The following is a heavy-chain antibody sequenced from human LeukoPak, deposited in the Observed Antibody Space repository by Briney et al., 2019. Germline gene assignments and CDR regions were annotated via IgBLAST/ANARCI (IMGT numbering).Heavy chain of an antibody. CDR3: AGCQGDDNWFDP. Sequence: SVKVSCKASGGTFISYAISWVRQAPGQGLEWMGGVIPIFGTANYAQKFQGRVTITADESTSTAYMELSSLRSEDTAVYYCAGCQGDDNWFDPWGQGTLVTVSS. J-gene: IGHJ5*02. D-gene: IGHD3-16*01. V-gene: IGHV1-69*13. CDR2: VIPIFGTA. CDR1: GGTFISYA.